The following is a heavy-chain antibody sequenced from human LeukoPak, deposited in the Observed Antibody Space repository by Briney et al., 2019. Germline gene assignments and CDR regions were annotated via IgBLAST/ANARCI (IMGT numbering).Heavy chain of an antibody. J-gene: IGHJ4*02. D-gene: IGHD3-22*01. Sequence: GGSLRLSCAASGFTFSSYSMNWVRQAPGKGLEWVSSISSSSSYIYYADSVKGRFTISRDNAKNSLYLQMNSLRAEDTAVYYCARGTYYYDSSGYYHSWGQGTLATVSS. V-gene: IGHV3-21*01. CDR3: ARGTYYYDSSGYYHS. CDR1: GFTFSSYS. CDR2: ISSSSSYI.